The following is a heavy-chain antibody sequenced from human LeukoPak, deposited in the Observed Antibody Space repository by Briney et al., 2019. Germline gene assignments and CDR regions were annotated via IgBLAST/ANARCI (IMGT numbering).Heavy chain of an antibody. V-gene: IGHV4-59*01. J-gene: IGHJ5*02. D-gene: IGHD5-18*01. CDR1: GGSISSYY. CDR3: ARDRGYSYNWFDP. CDR2: IYYSGST. Sequence: SETLSLTCTVSGGSISSYYWSWIRQPPGKGLEWIGYIYYSGSTNYNPSLKSRVTISVDTSKNQFPLKLSSVTAADTAVYYCARDRGYSYNWFDPWGQGTLVTVSS.